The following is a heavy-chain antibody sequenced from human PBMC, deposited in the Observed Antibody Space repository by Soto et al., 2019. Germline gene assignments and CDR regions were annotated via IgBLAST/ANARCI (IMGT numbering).Heavy chain of an antibody. CDR2: INHSGST. Sequence: SETLSLTCAVYGGSFSGYYLSWIRQPPGKGLEWIGEINHSGSTNYNPSLKSRVTISVDASKNQFSLKLSSVTAADTAVYYCARGRGGYCSGGSCSSNYYGMDVWGQGTTVTVSS. J-gene: IGHJ6*02. CDR1: GGSFSGYY. V-gene: IGHV4-34*01. CDR3: ARGRGGYCSGGSCSSNYYGMDV. D-gene: IGHD2-15*01.